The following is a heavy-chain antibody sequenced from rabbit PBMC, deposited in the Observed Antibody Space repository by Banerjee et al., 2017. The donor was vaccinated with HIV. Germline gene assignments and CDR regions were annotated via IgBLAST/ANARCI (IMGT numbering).Heavy chain of an antibody. CDR2: IYTGSGSA. CDR1: GFTLSSYW. Sequence: QEQLEESGGGLVQPEGSLTLTCKASGFTLSSYWICWVRQAPGKGLEWIACIYTGSGSALYVSWAKGRFTISKTSSTTVTLQMTSLTAADTATYFCARGLDGYAAYVYATWGQGTLVTVS. V-gene: IGHV1S45*01. J-gene: IGHJ3*01. CDR3: ARGLDGYAAYVYAT. D-gene: IGHD6-1*01.